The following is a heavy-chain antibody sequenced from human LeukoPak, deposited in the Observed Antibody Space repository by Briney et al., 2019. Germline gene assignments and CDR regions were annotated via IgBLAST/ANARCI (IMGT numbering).Heavy chain of an antibody. V-gene: IGHV4-59*01. CDR3: ARYGDYGRLDY. D-gene: IGHD4-17*01. Sequence: SETLSLTCTVSGGSISSYYWSWIRQPPGKGLEWIGYIYYSGSTNFNPSLKSRVTISVDTSKNQFSLKLSSVTAADTAVYYCARYGDYGRLDYWGQGTLVTVSS. J-gene: IGHJ4*02. CDR2: IYYSGST. CDR1: GGSISSYY.